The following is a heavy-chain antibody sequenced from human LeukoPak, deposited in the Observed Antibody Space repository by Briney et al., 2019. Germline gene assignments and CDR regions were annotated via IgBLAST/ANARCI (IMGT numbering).Heavy chain of an antibody. V-gene: IGHV3-21*01. Sequence: GGSLRLSCAASGFTFSSYSMNWVRQAPGKGLEWASSISSSSSYIYYADSVKGRFTISRDNAKNSLYLQMNSLRAEDTAVYYCAREYSSSSGLDYWGQGTLVTVSS. J-gene: IGHJ4*02. CDR3: AREYSSSSGLDY. CDR1: GFTFSSYS. D-gene: IGHD6-6*01. CDR2: ISSSSSYI.